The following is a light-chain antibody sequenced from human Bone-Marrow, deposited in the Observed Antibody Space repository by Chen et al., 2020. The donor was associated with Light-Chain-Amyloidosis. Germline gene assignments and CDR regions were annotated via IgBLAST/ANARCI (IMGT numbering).Light chain of an antibody. CDR2: RDT. CDR3: QSADSSGTYEVI. Sequence: SYELPRPPSVSVSPGQTARITCSGDDLPTKYAYWYQQKPGQAPVLVIYRDTERPSGISERFSGSSSGTTATLTISGVQAEDEADYHCQSADSSGTYEVIFGGGTKLTVL. CDR1: DLPTKY. J-gene: IGLJ2*01. V-gene: IGLV3-25*03.